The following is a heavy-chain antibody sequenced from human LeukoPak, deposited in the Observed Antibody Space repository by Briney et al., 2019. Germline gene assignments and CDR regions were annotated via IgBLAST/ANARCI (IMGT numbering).Heavy chain of an antibody. CDR1: EFSISYYA. CDR2: ISGSSSYT. D-gene: IGHD2-2*02. V-gene: IGHV3-11*06. CDR3: ARVGVDTPRNNWFDP. Sequence: PGGSLRLSCAASEFSISYYAMHWVRQAPGKGLEWVSYISGSSSYTNYADSVKGRFTISGDNAKNSLYLQMTSLRAEDTAVYYCARVGVDTPRNNWFDPWGQGTLVTVSS. J-gene: IGHJ5*02.